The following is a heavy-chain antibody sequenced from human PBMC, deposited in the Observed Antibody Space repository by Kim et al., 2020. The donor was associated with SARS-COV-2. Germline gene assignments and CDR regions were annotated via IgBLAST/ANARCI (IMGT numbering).Heavy chain of an antibody. D-gene: IGHD2-2*01. V-gene: IGHV3-30*01. J-gene: IGHJ6*02. CDR3: ARVTYCSSTSCYAGYYGMDV. Sequence: RFTISRDNSKNTLYLQMNSLRAEDTAVYYCARVTYCSSTSCYAGYYGMDVWGQGTTVTVSS.